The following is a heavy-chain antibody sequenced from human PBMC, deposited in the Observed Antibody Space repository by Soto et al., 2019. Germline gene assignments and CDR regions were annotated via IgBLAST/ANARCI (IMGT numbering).Heavy chain of an antibody. CDR1: GGSISSGGYY. D-gene: IGHD1-26*01. Sequence: SETLSLTCTVSGGSISSGGYYWSWIRQHPGKGLEWIGYIYYSGSTYYNPSLKSRVTISVDTSKNQFSLKLSSVTAADTAVYYCARAGYSGSYYLISDYYYGMDVWGQGTTVTVSS. J-gene: IGHJ6*02. CDR2: IYYSGST. V-gene: IGHV4-31*03. CDR3: ARAGYSGSYYLISDYYYGMDV.